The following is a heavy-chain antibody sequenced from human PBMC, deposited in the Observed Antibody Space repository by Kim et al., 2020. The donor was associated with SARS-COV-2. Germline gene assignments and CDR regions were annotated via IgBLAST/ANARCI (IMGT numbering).Heavy chain of an antibody. J-gene: IGHJ6*02. CDR3: ARGGSSSWYLYYYYGMDV. Sequence: ASEKVSCKASGYTFTSYAMNWVRQAPGQGLEWMGWINTNTGNPTYAQGFTGRFVFSLDTSVSTAYLQISSLKAEDTAVYYCARGGSSSWYLYYYYGMDVWGQGTTVTVSS. V-gene: IGHV7-4-1*02. CDR1: GYTFTSYA. D-gene: IGHD6-13*01. CDR2: INTNTGNP.